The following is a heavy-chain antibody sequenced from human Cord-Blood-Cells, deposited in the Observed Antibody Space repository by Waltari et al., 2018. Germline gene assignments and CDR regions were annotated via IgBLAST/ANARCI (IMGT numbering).Heavy chain of an antibody. CDR2: INHSGST. CDR3: ARTPTYYYDSSGYYYDY. V-gene: IGHV4-34*01. CDR1: GRSFRGYY. Sequence: QVQLQQWGAGLLKPSETLSLTCAVYGRSFRGYYWSWIRQPPGKGLDWIGEINHSGSTNYNPSLKSRVTISVDTSKNQFSLKLSSVTAADTAVYYCARTPTYYYDSSGYYYDYWGQGTLVTVSS. D-gene: IGHD3-22*01. J-gene: IGHJ4*02.